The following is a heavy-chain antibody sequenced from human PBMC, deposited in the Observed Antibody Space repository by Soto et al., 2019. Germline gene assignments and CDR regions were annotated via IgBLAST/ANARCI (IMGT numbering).Heavy chain of an antibody. CDR1: GYSFTNND. CDR2: MNPGSGDT. Sequence: ASVKVSCKASGYSFTNNDVTWVRQATGQGLEWMGWMNPGSGDTGYAQKFQGRVTMTRDISIATAYMELSSLRSDDTAIYYCARMATFGSLNWFDPWGQGALVTVSS. CDR3: ARMATFGSLNWFDP. V-gene: IGHV1-8*01. J-gene: IGHJ5*02. D-gene: IGHD3-16*01.